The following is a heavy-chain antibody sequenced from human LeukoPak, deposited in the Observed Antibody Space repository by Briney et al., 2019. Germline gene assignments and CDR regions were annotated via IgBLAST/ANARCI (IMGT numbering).Heavy chain of an antibody. Sequence: SETLSLTCAVYGGPFSGYYWSWIRQPPGKGLEWIGEINHSGSTNYNPSLKSRVTISVDTSKNQFSLKLSSVTAADTAVYYCARGAGYDPAAHNRGMNWFDPWGQGTLVTVSS. CDR1: GGPFSGYY. CDR2: INHSGST. J-gene: IGHJ5*02. CDR3: ARGAGYDPAAHNRGMNWFDP. D-gene: IGHD2-2*01. V-gene: IGHV4-34*01.